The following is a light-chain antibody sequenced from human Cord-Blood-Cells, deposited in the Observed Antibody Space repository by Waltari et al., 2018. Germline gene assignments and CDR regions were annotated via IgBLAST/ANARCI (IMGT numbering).Light chain of an antibody. CDR3: SSYAGSNNV. J-gene: IGLJ1*01. V-gene: IGLV2-8*01. CDR1: SSDAGGYNS. Sequence: QSALTQPPSASGSPGQSVTISGTGTSSDAGGYNSVSWYQQHPGKAPKLMIYEVSKRPSGVPDRFSGSKSGNTASLTVSGLQAEDEADYYCSSYAGSNNVFGTGTKVTVL. CDR2: EVS.